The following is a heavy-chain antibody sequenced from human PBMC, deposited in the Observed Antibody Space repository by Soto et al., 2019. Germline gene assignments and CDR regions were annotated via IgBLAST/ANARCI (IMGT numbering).Heavy chain of an antibody. J-gene: IGHJ2*01. CDR3: ARKILGSTTRPNYWYFDL. V-gene: IGHV3-23*01. CDR1: GFTFINYA. Sequence: EVQVLESGGGLVQPGGSLRLSCAGSGFTFINYAMNWVRQAPGKGLEWVSSISCGGDAAFFPDSVRGRFTVSRDNSRYTVTLQMNSLGVDDTAVYYCARKILGSTTRPNYWYFDLWGRGTLVTVSS. D-gene: IGHD7-27*01. CDR2: ISCGGDAA.